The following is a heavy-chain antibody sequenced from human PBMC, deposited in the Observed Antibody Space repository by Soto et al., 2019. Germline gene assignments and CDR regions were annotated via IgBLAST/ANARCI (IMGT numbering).Heavy chain of an antibody. D-gene: IGHD4-17*01. CDR3: AGHAYGARGNFDY. V-gene: IGHV4-59*08. Sequence: SETLSLTCTVSGGSISSYYWSWIRQPPGKGLEWIGYIYYSGSTNYNPSLKSRVTISVGTSKNQFSLKLSSVTAADTAVYYCAGHAYGARGNFDYWGQGTLVTVSS. J-gene: IGHJ4*02. CDR2: IYYSGST. CDR1: GGSISSYY.